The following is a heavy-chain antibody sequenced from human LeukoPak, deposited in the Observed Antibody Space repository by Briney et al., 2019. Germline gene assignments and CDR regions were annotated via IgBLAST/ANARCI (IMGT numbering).Heavy chain of an antibody. D-gene: IGHD3-9*01. J-gene: IGHJ6*02. CDR2: INPNSGDT. CDR3: ARVIIDILTGYYDYYYYGMDV. CDR1: GYTFTGYY. V-gene: IGHV1-2*02. Sequence: ASVKVSCKASGYTFTGYYMHWVRQAPGQGLEWMGWINPNSGDTNYAQKFQGRVTMTRDTSISTAYMELSRLRSDDTAVYYCARVIIDILTGYYDYYYYGMDVWGQGTTVTVSS.